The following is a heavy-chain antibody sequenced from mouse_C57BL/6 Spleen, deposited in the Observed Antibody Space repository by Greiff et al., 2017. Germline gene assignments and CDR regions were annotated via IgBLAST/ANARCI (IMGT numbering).Heavy chain of an antibody. CDR1: GFTFSSYT. CDR2: ISGGGGNT. J-gene: IGHJ4*01. V-gene: IGHV5-9*01. Sequence: EVKLMESGGGLVKPGGSLKLSCAASGFTFSSYTMSWVRQTPEKRLEWVATISGGGGNTYYPDSVKGRFTISRDNAKNTLYLQMSSLRSEDTALYYCASPAFYYDYDDAMDYWGQGTSVTVSS. CDR3: ASPAFYYDYDDAMDY. D-gene: IGHD2-4*01.